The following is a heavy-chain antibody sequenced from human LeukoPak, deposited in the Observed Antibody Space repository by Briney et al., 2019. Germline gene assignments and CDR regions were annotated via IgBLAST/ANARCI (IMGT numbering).Heavy chain of an antibody. CDR1: GYTFTSYY. D-gene: IGHD3-22*01. CDR2: INPSGGST. J-gene: IGHJ4*02. V-gene: IGHV1-46*01. Sequence: ASVTVSCKASGYTFTSYYMHGVRQAPAEGREWMGIINPSGGSTNYAQKFQGRVTMTRDTSTSTVYMELSSLSSADTAVYYCARGDYYDSSGYSPPRGAFDYWGQGTLVTVSS. CDR3: ARGDYYDSSGYSPPRGAFDY.